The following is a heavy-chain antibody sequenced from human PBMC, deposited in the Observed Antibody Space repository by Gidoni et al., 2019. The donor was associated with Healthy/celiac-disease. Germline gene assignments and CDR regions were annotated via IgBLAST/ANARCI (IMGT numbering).Heavy chain of an antibody. CDR3: ALWEVYYYYGMDV. D-gene: IGHD1-26*01. Sequence: EVQLVESGGGLVKPGGSLRLSCAASGFTFSSYSMNWVRQAPGKGLEWVSYISSRSSYIYYADSVKGRFTISRDNAKNSLYLQMNSLRAEDTAVYYCALWEVYYYYGMDVWGQGTTVTVSS. CDR2: ISSRSSYI. J-gene: IGHJ6*02. CDR1: GFTFSSYS. V-gene: IGHV3-21*01.